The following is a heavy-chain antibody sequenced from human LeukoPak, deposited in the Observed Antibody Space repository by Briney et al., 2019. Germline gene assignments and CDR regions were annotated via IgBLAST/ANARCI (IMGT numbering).Heavy chain of an antibody. CDR3: ARGSSYCSSTSCHAWYFDY. Sequence: SETLSLTCAVYGGSFSGYYWSWIRQPPGKGLEWIGEINHSGSTNYNPSLKSRVTISVDTSKNQFSLKLSSVTAADTAVYYCARGSSYCSSTSCHAWYFDYWGQGTLVTVSS. J-gene: IGHJ4*02. V-gene: IGHV4-34*01. CDR2: INHSGST. CDR1: GGSFSGYY. D-gene: IGHD2-2*01.